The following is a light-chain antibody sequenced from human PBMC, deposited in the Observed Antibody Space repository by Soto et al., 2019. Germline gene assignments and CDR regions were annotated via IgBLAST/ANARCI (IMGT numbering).Light chain of an antibody. CDR1: SSNIGAGYD. V-gene: IGLV1-40*01. Sequence: QSVLTQPPSVSGAPGQRVTISCTGSSSNIGAGYDVQWYQQLPGTAPRLLIHANSNRPSGVPDRLSGSKSGTSGSLAITGLQAEDEGDHYCQSYDNSLSGLVVGGETKVTVL. CDR3: QSYDNSLSGLV. CDR2: ANS. J-gene: IGLJ3*02.